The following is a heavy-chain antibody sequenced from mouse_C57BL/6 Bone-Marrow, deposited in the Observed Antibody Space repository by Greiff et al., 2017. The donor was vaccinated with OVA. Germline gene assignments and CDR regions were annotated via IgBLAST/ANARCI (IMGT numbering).Heavy chain of an antibody. CDR3: ARSHYYDKGAMDY. Sequence: QVQLKESGAELVRPGASVKLSCKASGYTFTSYTMHWVKQRPGQGLEWIGYINPSSGYTKYNQKFKDKATLTADKSSSTAYMQLSSLTSEDSAVYYGARSHYYDKGAMDYWGQGTTVTVSS. J-gene: IGHJ4*01. D-gene: IGHD2-4*01. V-gene: IGHV1-4*01. CDR2: INPSSGYT. CDR1: GYTFTSYT.